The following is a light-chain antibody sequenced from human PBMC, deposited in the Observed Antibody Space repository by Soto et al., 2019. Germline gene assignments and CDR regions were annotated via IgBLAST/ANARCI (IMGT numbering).Light chain of an antibody. CDR3: QQRANLWT. V-gene: IGKV3-11*01. J-gene: IGKJ1*01. CDR2: DAA. CDR1: QSVYSL. Sequence: EIVLTQSPATLSLSPGERATLSCRASQSVYSLLAWYQQKPGQAPRLLIYDAANRATGITARFSGSGYGTDFTLTISSLEPEDFAVYYCQQRANLWTFGQGTRVQIK.